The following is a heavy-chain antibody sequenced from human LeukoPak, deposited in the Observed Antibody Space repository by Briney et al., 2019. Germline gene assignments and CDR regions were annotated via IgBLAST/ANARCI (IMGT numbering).Heavy chain of an antibody. CDR1: GFTFSSYS. Sequence: GGSLRLSCAASGFTFSSYSMNWVRQAPGKGLEWVSAISGSGGSTYYADSVKGRFTISRDNSKNTLYLQMNSLRAEDTAVYYCAGRIWFGELLYAFDIWGQGTMVTVSS. D-gene: IGHD3-10*01. CDR2: ISGSGGST. CDR3: AGRIWFGELLYAFDI. J-gene: IGHJ3*02. V-gene: IGHV3-23*01.